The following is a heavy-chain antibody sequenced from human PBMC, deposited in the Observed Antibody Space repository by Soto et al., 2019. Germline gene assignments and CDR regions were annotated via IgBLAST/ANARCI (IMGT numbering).Heavy chain of an antibody. CDR2: INPSGGST. J-gene: IGHJ4*02. V-gene: IGHV1-46*01. CDR3: ARQIVATIGTDY. D-gene: IGHD5-12*01. Sequence: ASVTVSCAASGQTLTSYYVPRVRQAPGQGLEWMGIINPSGGSTSYAQKFQGRVTMTRDTSTSTVYMELSSLRSEDTAVYYCARQIVATIGTDYWGQGTLVTGSS. CDR1: GQTLTSYY.